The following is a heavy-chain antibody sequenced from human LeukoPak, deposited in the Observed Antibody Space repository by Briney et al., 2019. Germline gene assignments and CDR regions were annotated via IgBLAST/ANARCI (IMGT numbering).Heavy chain of an antibody. CDR3: AKARGPTFSRVDY. CDR1: GFTVRTHY. Sequence: GGSLRLPCAASGFTVRTHYMSWVRQAPGKGLECVSAISGSGGSTYYADSVKGPFTLYRDHSTHTLYLQTTSLRAEDTAVYYCAKARGPTFSRVDYWGQGTLVTVSS. CDR2: ISGSGGST. J-gene: IGHJ4*02. V-gene: IGHV3-23*01.